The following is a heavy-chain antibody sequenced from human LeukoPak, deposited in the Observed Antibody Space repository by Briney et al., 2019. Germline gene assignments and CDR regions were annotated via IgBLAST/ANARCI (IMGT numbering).Heavy chain of an antibody. V-gene: IGHV1-18*04. CDR2: ISAYNGNT. CDR3: ARDRNPITMIVVKAHDAFDI. D-gene: IGHD3-22*01. Sequence: ASVKVSCKASGYTFTGYYMHWVRQAPGQGLEWMGWISAYNGNTNYAQKLQGRVTMTTDTSTSTAYMELRSLRSDDTAVYYCARDRNPITMIVVKAHDAFDIWGQGTMVTVSS. J-gene: IGHJ3*02. CDR1: GYTFTGYY.